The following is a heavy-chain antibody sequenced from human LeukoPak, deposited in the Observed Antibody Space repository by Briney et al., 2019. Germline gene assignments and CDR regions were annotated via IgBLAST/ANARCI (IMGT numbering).Heavy chain of an antibody. J-gene: IGHJ4*02. CDR3: ARFTVGATTGHFDY. CDR1: GGTFSSYA. CDR2: IIPIFGTA. D-gene: IGHD1-26*01. V-gene: IGHV1-69*01. Sequence: SVKVSCKASGGTFSSYAISWVRQAPGQGLEWMGGIIPIFGTANYAQKFQGRVTITADESTSTAYMELSSLRSEDTAVYYCARFTVGATTGHFDYWGQGTLVTVSS.